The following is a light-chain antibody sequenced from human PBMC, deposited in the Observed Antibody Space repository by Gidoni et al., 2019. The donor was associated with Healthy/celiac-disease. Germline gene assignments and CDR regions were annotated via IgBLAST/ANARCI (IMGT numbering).Light chain of an antibody. CDR1: SSNTGAGYD. Sequence: QPVLTHPPPVTRAPGQRVTISCTGSSSNTGAGYDVNWYQQLSGTAPKLLIYGTSYRPSVVPDRFSGSKSGTSASLAITGLQAEDDADYYCQSYASSLSGWVFGGGTKLTVL. V-gene: IGLV1-40*01. CDR3: QSYASSLSGWV. CDR2: GTS. J-gene: IGLJ3*02.